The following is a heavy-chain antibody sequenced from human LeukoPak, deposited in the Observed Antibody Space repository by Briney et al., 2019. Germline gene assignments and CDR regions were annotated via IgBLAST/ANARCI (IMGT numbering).Heavy chain of an antibody. CDR2: IGGTGAST. J-gene: IGHJ4*02. CDR1: RFTFSSYA. CDR3: TREAVTANGYFDY. Sequence: GGSLRLSCAASRFTFSSYAMSWVRQAPGKGLEWVSAIGGTGASTYYADSVKGRFTISRDNSKNTLYLQMNSLKTEDTAVYYCTREAVTANGYFDYGGQGTLVTVSS. D-gene: IGHD2-21*02. V-gene: IGHV3-23*01.